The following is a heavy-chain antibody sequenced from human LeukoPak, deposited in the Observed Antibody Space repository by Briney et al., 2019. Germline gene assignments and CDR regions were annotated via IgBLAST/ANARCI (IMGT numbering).Heavy chain of an antibody. V-gene: IGHV1-69*13. D-gene: IGHD2-2*01. CDR2: IIPIFGTA. J-gene: IGHJ5*02. Sequence: SVKVSCKASGGTFRSYTISCGPQAPGQGLEWMGGIIPIFGTANYAQKFQGRVTITADESTSTAYMELSSLRSEDTAVYYCARGGDIEVVQNGFVPGGQGTLVTVSS. CDR1: GGTFRSYT. CDR3: ARGGDIEVVQNGFVP.